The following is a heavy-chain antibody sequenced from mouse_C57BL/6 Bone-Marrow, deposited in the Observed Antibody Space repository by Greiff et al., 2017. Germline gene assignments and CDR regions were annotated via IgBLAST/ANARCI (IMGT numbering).Heavy chain of an antibody. CDR1: GFTFSSYG. Sequence: EVKVVESGGDLVKPGGSLKLSCAASGFTFSSYGMSWVRQTPDKRLEWVATISSGGSYTYYPDNVKGRFTISRDNAKNTLYLQMSILKSEDTAMYYCARQFSYSNYDYFDYWGQGTTLTVSS. J-gene: IGHJ2*01. V-gene: IGHV5-6*01. CDR2: ISSGGSYT. D-gene: IGHD2-5*01. CDR3: ARQFSYSNYDYFDY.